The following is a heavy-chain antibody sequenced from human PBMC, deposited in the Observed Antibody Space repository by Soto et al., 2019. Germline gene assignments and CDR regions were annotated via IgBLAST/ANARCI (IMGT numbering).Heavy chain of an antibody. J-gene: IGHJ2*01. CDR1: SGSTSGHY. V-gene: IGHV4-59*11. CDR2: IDPLDLT. Sequence: QVELQESGPGLVKPSETLFLTCSVSSGSTSGHYRSWLRQPPGKALEWIGYIDPLDLTNYNPSLKSRVAISGDKANRQFSLKLNSVTAADTAIYYCATSLTRGIWYFDLWGRGTLVTVSS. D-gene: IGHD3-16*01. CDR3: ATSLTRGIWYFDL.